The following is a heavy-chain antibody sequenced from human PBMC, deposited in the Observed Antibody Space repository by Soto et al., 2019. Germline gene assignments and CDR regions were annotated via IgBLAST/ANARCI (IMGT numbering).Heavy chain of an antibody. V-gene: IGHV3-23*01. CDR1: GFTFGTYT. CDR3: KKDRHPDGSLTFDY. J-gene: IGHJ4*02. Sequence: GGSLRLSCAASGFTFGTYTMNWVRQAPGKGLEWVSALGGGGDTHYAESVKGRFTISRDYSKNILLLQMNSLRDEDSAIYYCKKDRHPDGSLTFDYWGQGTLVTVSS. CDR2: LGGGGDT. D-gene: IGHD3-9*01.